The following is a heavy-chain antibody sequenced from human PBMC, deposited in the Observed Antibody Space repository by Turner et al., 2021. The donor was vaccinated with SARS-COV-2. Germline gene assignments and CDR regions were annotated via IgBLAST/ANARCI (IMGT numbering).Heavy chain of an antibody. CDR3: ARVFPTDSRVWYRYYYYYGMDV. CDR2: ITGSSGYI. D-gene: IGHD6-19*01. J-gene: IGHJ6*02. V-gene: IGHV3-21*01. Sequence: EVQLVESGGGLVKPGGSLRLSCAASGFTFSSYSMNWVRQAPGKGLEWVSSITGSSGYIYYADSVKGRFTISRDNAKTSLYLQMNSLRAEDTAVYYCARVFPTDSRVWYRYYYYYGMDVWGQGTTVTVSS. CDR1: GFTFSSYS.